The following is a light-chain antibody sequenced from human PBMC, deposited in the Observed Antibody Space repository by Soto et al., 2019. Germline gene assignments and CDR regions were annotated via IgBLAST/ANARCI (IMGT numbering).Light chain of an antibody. CDR1: SSNIGSKI. CDR2: SNN. Sequence: QSVLTQPPSASGTPGQRVTISCSGSSSNIGSKIVHWYQQFPGTAPKLLIYSNNQRPSGVPDRFSVSKSGTSASLAISGLQSEDEADYYCAAWYDSLSGMVFGGGTKVTVL. V-gene: IGLV1-44*01. CDR3: AAWYDSLSGMV. J-gene: IGLJ2*01.